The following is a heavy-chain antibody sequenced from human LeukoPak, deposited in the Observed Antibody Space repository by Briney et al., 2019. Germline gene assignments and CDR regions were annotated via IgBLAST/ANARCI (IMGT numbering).Heavy chain of an antibody. D-gene: IGHD6-6*01. Sequence: GGSLRLSCAASGFTFDDYATHWVRQAPGKGLEWVSGISWNSGSIGYADSVKGRFTISRDNAKNSLYLQMNSLRAEDTALYYCAKERIAARGGDFDYWGQGTLVTVSS. CDR3: AKERIAARGGDFDY. V-gene: IGHV3-9*01. J-gene: IGHJ4*02. CDR2: ISWNSGSI. CDR1: GFTFDDYA.